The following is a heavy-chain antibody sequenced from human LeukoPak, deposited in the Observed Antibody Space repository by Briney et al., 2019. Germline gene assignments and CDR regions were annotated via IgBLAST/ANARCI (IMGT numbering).Heavy chain of an antibody. Sequence: GGSLRLSCAASGFTFSSYAMSWARQAPGKGLEWVSAISGSGGSTYYGDSVKGRFTISRDNSKNTLYLQMNSLRAEDTAVYYCAKDPRAPGIRLYYFDYWGQGTLVTVSS. CDR2: ISGSGGST. J-gene: IGHJ4*02. CDR3: AKDPRAPGIRLYYFDY. CDR1: GFTFSSYA. V-gene: IGHV3-23*01. D-gene: IGHD5-12*01.